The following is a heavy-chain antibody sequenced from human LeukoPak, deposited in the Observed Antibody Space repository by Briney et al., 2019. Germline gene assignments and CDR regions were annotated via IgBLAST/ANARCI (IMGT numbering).Heavy chain of an antibody. CDR3: AREYCSSTSWYRPGLGTFDY. CDR2: IIPIFGTA. D-gene: IGHD2-2*01. J-gene: IGHJ4*02. CDR1: GGTFRSYA. V-gene: IGHV1-69*05. Sequence: VKVSCQASGGTFRSYAISWVRPAPGQGLEWMGGIIPIFGTANYAQKFQGRGTITTDESTSTAYMELSRLRSEETAVYYCAREYCSSTSWYRPGLGTFDYWGQGTLVTVSS.